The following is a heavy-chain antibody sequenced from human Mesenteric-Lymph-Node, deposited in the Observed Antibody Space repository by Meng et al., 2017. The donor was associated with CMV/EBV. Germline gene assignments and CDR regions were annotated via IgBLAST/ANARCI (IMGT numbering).Heavy chain of an antibody. D-gene: IGHD3-22*01. V-gene: IGHV3-23*01. J-gene: IGHJ4*02. CDR1: GFTFRRYA. CDR3: AKGGGSGYPYYFDY. CDR2: IGGGGGA. Sequence: WVACGFTFRRYAMTWVRQAPGKGLEWVSAIGGGGGANYADSVNGRFTISRDNSKNTLHLQMNSLRAEDTAVYYCAKGGGSGYPYYFDYWGQGTLVTVSS.